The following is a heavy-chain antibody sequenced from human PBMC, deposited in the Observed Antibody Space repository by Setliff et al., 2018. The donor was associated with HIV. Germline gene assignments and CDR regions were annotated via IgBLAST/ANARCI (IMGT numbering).Heavy chain of an antibody. CDR2: INPNSGGT. Sequence: GASVKVSCKASGYTFTGYYMHWVRQAPGQGLEWMGRINPNSGGTNYAQKFQGRVTTTRDTSISTAYMELSRLRSDDTAVYYCARDGEPYSSLDYWGQGTLVTVSS. CDR3: ARDGEPYSSLDY. CDR1: GYTFTGYY. V-gene: IGHV1-2*06. J-gene: IGHJ4*02. D-gene: IGHD6-19*01.